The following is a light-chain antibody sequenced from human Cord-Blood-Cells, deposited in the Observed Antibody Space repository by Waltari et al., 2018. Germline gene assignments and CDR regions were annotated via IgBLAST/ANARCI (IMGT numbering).Light chain of an antibody. V-gene: IGLV2-14*01. Sequence: SALTQPASVSGSPGQSITISCTGTSSDVGGYNYVSWYQQHRGKAPKLMIYDVSNRPSVVSNRFSGCKSGNTASLTISGLQAEDEADYYCSSYTSSSTLEVVFGGGTKLTVL. CDR2: DVS. CDR1: SSDVGGYNY. J-gene: IGLJ2*01. CDR3: SSYTSSSTLEVV.